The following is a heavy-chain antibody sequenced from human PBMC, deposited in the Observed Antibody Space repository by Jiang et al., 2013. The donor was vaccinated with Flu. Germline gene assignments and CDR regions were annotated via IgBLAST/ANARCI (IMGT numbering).Heavy chain of an antibody. CDR3: ARLVGHGTHFDS. D-gene: IGHD2-15*01. V-gene: IGHV6-1*01. CDR2: TYFRSQRYT. J-gene: IGHJ4*02. Sequence: SQTLSLTCAISGDSVSSNSSVWNWIRQSPSRGLEWLGRTYFRSQRYTDYAVSLGGRMTIHPDTAKNHVSLDLTSVTPEDTAVYYCARLVGHGTHFDSWGQGVQVTVSS. CDR1: GDSVSSNSSV.